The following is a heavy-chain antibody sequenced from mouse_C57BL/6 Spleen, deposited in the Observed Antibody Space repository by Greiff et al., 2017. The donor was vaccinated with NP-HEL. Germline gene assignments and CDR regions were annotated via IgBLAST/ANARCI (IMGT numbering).Heavy chain of an antibody. J-gene: IGHJ1*03. CDR2: INPYNGGT. V-gene: IGHV1-19*01. Sequence: EVQLQQSGPVLVKPGASVKMSCKASGYTFTDYYMNWVKQSHGKSLEWIGVINPYNGGTSYNQQFKGKATLTVDKSSSTAYMELNSLTSEDSAVYYCARWDYDEGDWYFDVWGTGTTVTVSS. CDR3: ARWDYDEGDWYFDV. CDR1: GYTFTDYY. D-gene: IGHD2-4*01.